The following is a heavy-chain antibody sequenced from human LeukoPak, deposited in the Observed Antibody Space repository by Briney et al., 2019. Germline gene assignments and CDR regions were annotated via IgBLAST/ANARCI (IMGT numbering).Heavy chain of an antibody. CDR3: ARGRRSSGWYRVDAFDI. V-gene: IGHV4-4*02. CDR1: GGSISSSNW. CDR2: IYHSGST. D-gene: IGHD6-19*01. Sequence: PSETLSLTCAVSGGSISSSNWWSWVRQPPGKGLEWIGEIYHSGSTNYNPSLKSRVTISVDTSKNQFSLKLSSVTAADTAVYYCARGRRSSGWYRVDAFDIWGQGTMVTVSS. J-gene: IGHJ3*02.